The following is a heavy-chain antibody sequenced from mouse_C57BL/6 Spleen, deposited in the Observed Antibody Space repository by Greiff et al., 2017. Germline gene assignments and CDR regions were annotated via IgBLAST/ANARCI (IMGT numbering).Heavy chain of an antibody. CDR1: GYTFTSYW. CDR2: IHPNSGST. CDR3: ALRGSYGAMDY. Sequence: VQLQQPGAELVKPGASVTLSCKASGYTFTSYWMHWVKQRPGQGLEWIGMIHPNSGSTNYNEKFKSKATLTVDKSSSTAYMQLSSLTSEDSAVDYCALRGSYGAMDYWGQGTSVTVSS. J-gene: IGHJ4*01. D-gene: IGHD1-1*02. V-gene: IGHV1-64*01.